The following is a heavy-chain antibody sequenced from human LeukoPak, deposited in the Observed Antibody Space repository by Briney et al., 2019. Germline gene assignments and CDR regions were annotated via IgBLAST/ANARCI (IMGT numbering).Heavy chain of an antibody. D-gene: IGHD5-18*01. Sequence: GGSLRLSSEASGFTLFGFGLHWLRQSPGRGLQWVAFIRYDGSNKYFADSVKGRFTISIENSKNTLYLQLHNLRAEDTAVYYCGKAQSSVDRAMSLIDLWGQGILVTVSS. CDR3: GKAQSSVDRAMSLIDL. J-gene: IGHJ5*02. CDR1: GFTLFGFG. CDR2: IRYDGSNK. V-gene: IGHV3-30*02.